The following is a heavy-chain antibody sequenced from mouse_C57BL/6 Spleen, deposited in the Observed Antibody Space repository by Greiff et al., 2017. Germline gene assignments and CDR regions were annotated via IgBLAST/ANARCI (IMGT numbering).Heavy chain of an antibody. V-gene: IGHV1-12*01. Sequence: LQESGAELVRPGASVKMSCKASGYTFTSYNMHWVKQTPGQGLEWIGAIYPGNGDTSYNQKFKGKATLTVDKSSSTAYMQLSSLTSEDSAVYFGASADFAFDYWGQGTTLTVSS. CDR3: ASADFAFDY. CDR2: IYPGNGDT. CDR1: GYTFTSYN. J-gene: IGHJ2*01.